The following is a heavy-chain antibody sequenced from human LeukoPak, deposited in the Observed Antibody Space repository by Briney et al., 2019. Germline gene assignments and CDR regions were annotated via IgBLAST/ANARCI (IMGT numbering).Heavy chain of an antibody. CDR3: ARDWTIQWLVHGGLDY. D-gene: IGHD6-19*01. V-gene: IGHV3-74*01. CDR2: INSDGSST. CDR1: GFTVTSSY. Sequence: PGGSLRLSCAASGFTVTSSYMTWVRQTPGKGLVWVSRINSDGSSTSYADSVKGRFTISRDNAKNTLYLQMNSLRAEDTAVYYCARDWTIQWLVHGGLDYWGQGTLVTVSS. J-gene: IGHJ4*02.